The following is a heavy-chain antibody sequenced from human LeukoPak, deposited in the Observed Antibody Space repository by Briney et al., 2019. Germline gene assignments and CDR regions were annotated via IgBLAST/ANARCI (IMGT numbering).Heavy chain of an antibody. CDR1: GFTFSSYW. CDR3: ARDPTRRFDL. Sequence: GGSLRLSCAASGFTFSSYWMTWVRQAPGKGLEWVASIVEDGSETYYLDSVKGGFTFSRDNANHSLSLQMNSLTGEDTAVYYCARDPTRRFDLWGQGTLVTVSS. J-gene: IGHJ4*02. V-gene: IGHV3-7*01. CDR2: IVEDGSET.